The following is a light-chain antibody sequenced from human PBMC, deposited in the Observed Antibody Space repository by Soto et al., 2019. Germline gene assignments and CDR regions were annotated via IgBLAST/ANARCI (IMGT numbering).Light chain of an antibody. CDR2: GAS. CDR3: QQYGRSPRT. Sequence: EIVLTQSPGTLSLSPGERATLSCRASQSVGSNSLAWYQQKFGQAPRLRIYGASSRATGIPDRFSGSGSGTDFTLTISRLEPEDFAVYYCQQYGRSPRTFGQGTKVEIK. V-gene: IGKV3-20*01. J-gene: IGKJ1*01. CDR1: QSVGSNS.